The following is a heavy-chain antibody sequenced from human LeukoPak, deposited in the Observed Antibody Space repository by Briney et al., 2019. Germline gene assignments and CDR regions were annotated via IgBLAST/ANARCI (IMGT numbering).Heavy chain of an antibody. CDR1: GGYISSHY. CDR2: IYYSGST. J-gene: IGHJ5*02. V-gene: IGHV4-59*11. Sequence: SETLSLTCTVSGGYISSHYWSWIRQPPGKGLEWIGYIYYSGSTNYNPSLKSRVTISVDTSKNQFSLKLSSVTAADTAVYYCARRDKYNWFDPWGQGTLVTVSS. CDR3: ARRDKYNWFDP.